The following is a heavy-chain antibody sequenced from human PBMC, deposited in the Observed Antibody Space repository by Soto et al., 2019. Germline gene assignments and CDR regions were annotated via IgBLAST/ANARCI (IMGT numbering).Heavy chain of an antibody. J-gene: IGHJ4*02. CDR2: IYWDDDK. D-gene: IGHD1-7*01. CDR3: AHRRSGISQWNYGDFDY. CDR1: GFSLITSGVG. Sequence: PTLVNPTQTLTLTFTFSGFSLITSGVGVGWIRQPPGKALEWLAFIYWDDDKRYSPSLRSRLTIAKDTSKNQVVLTMTEVDPVDTATYFCAHRRSGISQWNYGDFDYWGQGTQVTVSS. V-gene: IGHV2-5*02.